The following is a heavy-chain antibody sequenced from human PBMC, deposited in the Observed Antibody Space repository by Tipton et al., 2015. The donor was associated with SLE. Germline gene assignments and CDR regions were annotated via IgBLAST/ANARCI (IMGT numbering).Heavy chain of an antibody. CDR3: ARRKYYYMDV. J-gene: IGHJ6*03. V-gene: IGHV4-39*01. CDR1: GDSFYSSHDQ. Sequence: TLSLTCSVSGDSFYSSHDQWDWIRQSPGKGLEWIGSRFSGGSTYYHPSLKSRVTISVDMSKSQFSLNLNLVTAADTAIYYCARRKYYYMDVWGKGATVTVSS. CDR2: RFSGGST.